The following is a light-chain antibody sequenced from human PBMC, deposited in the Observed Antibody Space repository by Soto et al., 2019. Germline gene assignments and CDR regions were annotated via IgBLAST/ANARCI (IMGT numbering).Light chain of an antibody. CDR1: QSVSSN. V-gene: IGKV3-15*01. CDR3: QQYNNWPPWT. J-gene: IGKJ1*01. CDR2: GAS. Sequence: KLMTQAAASLSVTPGERPPLSCRASQSVSSNLAWYQQKPGQAPRLLIYGASTRATGIPARFSGSGSGTEFTLTISSLQSEDFAVYYCQQYNNWPPWTLGQGSK.